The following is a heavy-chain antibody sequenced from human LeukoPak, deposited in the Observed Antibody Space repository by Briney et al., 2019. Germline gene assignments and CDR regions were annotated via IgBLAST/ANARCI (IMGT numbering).Heavy chain of an antibody. D-gene: IGHD4-17*01. CDR2: ISAYNGNT. CDR1: GYTFTSYD. V-gene: IGHV1-18*01. Sequence: ASVKVSCKASGYTFTSYDISWVRQAPGQGLEWMGWISAYNGNTNYAQKLQGRVTMTTDTSTSTAYMELRSLRSEDTAVYYCAGYGDAYYFDYWGQGTLVTVSS. CDR3: AGYGDAYYFDY. J-gene: IGHJ4*02.